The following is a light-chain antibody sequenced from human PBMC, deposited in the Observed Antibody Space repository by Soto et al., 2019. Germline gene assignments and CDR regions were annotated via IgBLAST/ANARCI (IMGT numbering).Light chain of an antibody. Sequence: EIVLTQSPVTLSLSPGERATLSCRASQSVSSSDLAWYQQKPGQAPRLLISGVSNRATGTPDRFSGSGSGTDFTLTISSLEPEDFAVFYCHQYGISPPTFGPGTKVDIK. CDR2: GVS. J-gene: IGKJ1*01. V-gene: IGKV3-20*01. CDR3: HQYGISPPT. CDR1: QSVSSSD.